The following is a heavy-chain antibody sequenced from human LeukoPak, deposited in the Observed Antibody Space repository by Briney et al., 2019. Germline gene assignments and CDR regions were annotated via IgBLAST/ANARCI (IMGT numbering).Heavy chain of an antibody. CDR1: GGSFSGYY. J-gene: IGHJ5*02. CDR3: ARGESHYYYDSSGYYYP. V-gene: IGHV4-34*01. D-gene: IGHD3-22*01. CDR2: INHSGST. Sequence: SETLSLTCAVYGGSFSGYYWNWIRQPPGKGLEWIGEINHSGSTNYNPSLKSRVTISVDTSKNQFSLKLSSVTAADTAVYYCARGESHYYYDSSGYYYPWGQGTLVTVSS.